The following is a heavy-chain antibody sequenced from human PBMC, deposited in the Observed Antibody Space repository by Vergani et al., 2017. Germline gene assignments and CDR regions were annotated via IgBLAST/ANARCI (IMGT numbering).Heavy chain of an antibody. D-gene: IGHD2-2*01. CDR3: ARGDCSSTSCYVDY. Sequence: QVQLQQWGAGLLKPSETLSLTCAVYGGSFSGYYWSWIRQPPGKGLEWIGEINHSGSTNYNPSLMSRVTISVDTSKNQFSLKLSSVTAADTAVYYCARGDCSSTSCYVDYWGQGTLVTVSS. CDR1: GGSFSGYY. J-gene: IGHJ4*02. V-gene: IGHV4-34*01. CDR2: INHSGST.